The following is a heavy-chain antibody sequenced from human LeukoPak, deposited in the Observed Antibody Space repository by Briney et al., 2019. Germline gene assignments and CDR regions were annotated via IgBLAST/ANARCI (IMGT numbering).Heavy chain of an antibody. J-gene: IGHJ3*02. D-gene: IGHD3-10*01. CDR1: GYTFTSYG. Sequence: GASVKVSCKASGYTFTSYGISWVRQAPGQGLEWMGWISAYNGNTNYAQKLQGRVTMTTDTSTSTAYMELRSLRSDDTAVYYCARTHRVTMVRGVIIIWDAFDIWGQGTMVTVSS. CDR3: ARTHRVTMVRGVIIIWDAFDI. V-gene: IGHV1-18*01. CDR2: ISAYNGNT.